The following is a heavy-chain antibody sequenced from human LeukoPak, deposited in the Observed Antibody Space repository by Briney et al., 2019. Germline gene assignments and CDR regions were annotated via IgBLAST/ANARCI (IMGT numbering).Heavy chain of an antibody. Sequence: GGSLRLSCAASGFTFSSYGMHWVRQAPGKGLEWVAFIRYDGSNKYYADSVKGRFTISRDNSKNTLYLQMNSLRAEDTAAYYCGGGPGVAFDIWGQGTMVTVSS. V-gene: IGHV3-30*02. J-gene: IGHJ3*02. CDR1: GFTFSSYG. CDR3: GGGPGVAFDI. CDR2: IRYDGSNK. D-gene: IGHD3-16*01.